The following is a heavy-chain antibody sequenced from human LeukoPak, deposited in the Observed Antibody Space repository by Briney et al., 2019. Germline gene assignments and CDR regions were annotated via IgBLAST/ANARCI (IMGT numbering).Heavy chain of an antibody. D-gene: IGHD3-9*01. J-gene: IGHJ4*02. CDR2: TSSSDAGT. Sequence: GGSLRLSCAASGFTLSTYAMSWVRQTPGKGLQWVAATSSSDAGTYHADSVRGRFTISRDNAKNSLYLQMNSLRAEDTAVYYCARGHYDILTGSITDYWGQGTLVTVSS. V-gene: IGHV3-23*01. CDR3: ARGHYDILTGSITDY. CDR1: GFTLSTYA.